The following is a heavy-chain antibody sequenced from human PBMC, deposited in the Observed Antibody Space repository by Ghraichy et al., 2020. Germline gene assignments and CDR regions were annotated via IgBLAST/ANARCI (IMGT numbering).Heavy chain of an antibody. J-gene: IGHJ6*02. V-gene: IGHV4-34*01. CDR2: IDHAGSA. Sequence: SETLSLTCTAYGASFRKYYWSWIRQSPGKGLEWIGEIDHAGSANYNPSPERRGTISVETSKSQCSLEVNSVTAADTAVYYCASVSLVRGLPIHRSTSYDLGVWGHGTTVTVSS. D-gene: IGHD3-10*01. CDR3: ASVSLVRGLPIHRSTSYDLGV. CDR1: GASFRKYY.